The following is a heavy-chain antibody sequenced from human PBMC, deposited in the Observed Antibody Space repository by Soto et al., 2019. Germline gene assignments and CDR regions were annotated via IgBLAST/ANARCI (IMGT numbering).Heavy chain of an antibody. CDR3: ASDIVVVVAATRDYYYMDV. CDR1: GFTFSSYR. CDR2: ISSSSSYI. J-gene: IGHJ6*03. V-gene: IGHV3-21*01. D-gene: IGHD2-15*01. Sequence: EVQLVESGGGLVKPGGSLRLSCAASGFTFSSYRMNWVRQAPGKGLEWVSSISSSSSYIYYADSVKGRFTISRDNAKNSLYLQMNSLRAEDTAVYYCASDIVVVVAATRDYYYMDVWGKGTTVTVSS.